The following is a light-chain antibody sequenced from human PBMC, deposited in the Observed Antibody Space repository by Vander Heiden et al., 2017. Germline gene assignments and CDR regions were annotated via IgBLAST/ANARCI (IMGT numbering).Light chain of an antibody. J-gene: IGLJ2*01. V-gene: IGLV2-23*02. CDR1: SSDVGNYNL. Sequence: QSALTQPASVSGSPGQSITIPCTGTSSDVGNYNLVSWYQQHPGKAPKLMIYEVSKRPSGVSNRFSGSKSGNTASLTISGLQAEDEAYYYCCSYGGTSTPVVFGGGTKLTVL. CDR3: CSYGGTSTPVV. CDR2: EVS.